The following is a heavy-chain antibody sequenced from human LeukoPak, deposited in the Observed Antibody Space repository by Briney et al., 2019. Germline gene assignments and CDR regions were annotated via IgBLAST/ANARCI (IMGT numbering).Heavy chain of an antibody. Sequence: QPGGSLSLSCAASGFTFSDHYMDWVRQAPGKGLEWVGRTRDRANNYITEYAASMRGRFTISREDSKNSLYLQMNSLKTEDTAVYYCARGSHYRTYRYYYGLDVWGQGTTVTVSS. CDR1: GFTFSDHY. D-gene: IGHD1-26*01. CDR2: TRDRANNYIT. J-gene: IGHJ6*02. V-gene: IGHV3-72*01. CDR3: ARGSHYRTYRYYYGLDV.